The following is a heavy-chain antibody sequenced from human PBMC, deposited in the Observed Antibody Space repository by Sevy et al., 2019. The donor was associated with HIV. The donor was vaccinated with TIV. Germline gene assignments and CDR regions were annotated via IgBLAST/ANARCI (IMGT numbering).Heavy chain of an antibody. J-gene: IGHJ6*02. CDR1: GFTFSSYA. V-gene: IGHV3-30*04. D-gene: IGHD1-1*01. Sequence: GGSLRLSCAASGFTFSSYAMHWVRQAPGKGLEWVAVISYDGSNKYYADSVKGGFTISRDNSKNTLYLQMNSLIAEDTAAYYCARDWNRKDYYYGMDVWGQGTTVTVSS. CDR2: ISYDGSNK. CDR3: ARDWNRKDYYYGMDV.